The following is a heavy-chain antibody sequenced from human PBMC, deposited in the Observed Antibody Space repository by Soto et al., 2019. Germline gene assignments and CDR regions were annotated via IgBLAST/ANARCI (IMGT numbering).Heavy chain of an antibody. J-gene: IGHJ4*02. CDR1: GFTFRSYA. CDR3: EKVSGFYPHYEFSEY. CDR2: TSGSGGST. V-gene: IGHV3-23*01. D-gene: IGHD3-3*01. Sequence: GGSLRLSCAASGFTFRSYAMSWVRQVPGKGLEWVSGTSGSGGSTYYADSVKGRFTISRDNSKNTVYLQMNSLRAEDTAVYYCEKVSGFYPHYEFSEYWGQGSLVTVSS.